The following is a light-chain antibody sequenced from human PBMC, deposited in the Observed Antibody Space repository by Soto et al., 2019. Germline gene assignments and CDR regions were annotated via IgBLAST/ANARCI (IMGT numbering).Light chain of an antibody. CDR2: EVS. V-gene: IGLV2-8*01. CDR3: SSYAGSNNFVV. Sequence: QSALTQPPSASGSPGQSVTISCTGSRSDVGGYNYVSWYRQHPGKAPKLMIYEVSKRPAGASDRLSGSKSGNTASLTVSGLQAEDEADYYCSSYAGSNNFVVFGGGTKLTVL. J-gene: IGLJ2*01. CDR1: RSDVGGYNY.